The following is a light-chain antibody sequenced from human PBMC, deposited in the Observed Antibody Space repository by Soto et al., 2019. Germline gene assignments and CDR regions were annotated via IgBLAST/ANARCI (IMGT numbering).Light chain of an antibody. J-gene: IGKJ2*01. CDR3: QQSQSIPYT. CDR1: KGISTN. CDR2: AAF. V-gene: IGKV1-39*01. Sequence: DIRMPRSPPSLSASLGARVTITCRASKGISTNLNWYQQKPGRAPKLLIYAAFSLQSGVPSRFSGSGSGTDFTLTISSLQPEDFATYYCQQSQSIPYTFGQGTKLEIK.